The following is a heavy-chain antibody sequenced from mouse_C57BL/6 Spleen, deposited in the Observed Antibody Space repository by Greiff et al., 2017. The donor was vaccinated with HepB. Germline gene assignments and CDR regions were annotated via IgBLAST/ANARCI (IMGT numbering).Heavy chain of an antibody. CDR1: GFTFSSYG. CDR3: ARRHFITTVVATKDWYFDV. CDR2: ISSGGSYT. V-gene: IGHV5-6*02. D-gene: IGHD1-1*01. J-gene: IGHJ1*03. Sequence: EVKLMESGGDLVKPGGSLKLSCAASGFTFSSYGMSWVRPTPDKRLEWVATISSGGSYTYYPDSGKGRFTISRDNAKNTLYLQMSSLKSEDTAMYYCARRHFITTVVATKDWYFDVWGTGTTVTVSS.